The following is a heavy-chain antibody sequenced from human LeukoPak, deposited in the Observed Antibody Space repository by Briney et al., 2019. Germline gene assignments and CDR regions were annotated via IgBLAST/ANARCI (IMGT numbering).Heavy chain of an antibody. Sequence: ASVKVSCKASGGTFSSYAISWVRQAPGQGLEWMGWISGYNGNTKYAQNLQGRVTMTTDTSTSTAYMEVRSLRSDDTAVYYCARGLRDGDYSASLDYWSQARLVTV. V-gene: IGHV1-18*01. CDR1: GGTFSSYA. CDR3: ARGLRDGDYSASLDY. D-gene: IGHD4-17*01. J-gene: IGHJ4*02. CDR2: ISGYNGNT.